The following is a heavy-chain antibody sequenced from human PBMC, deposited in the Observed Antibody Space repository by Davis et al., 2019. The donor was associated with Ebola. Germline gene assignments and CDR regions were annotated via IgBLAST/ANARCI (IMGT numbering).Heavy chain of an antibody. CDR3: ARDIPEGGIAARLNYYYGMDV. CDR1: GGTFSSYA. Sequence: SVKVSCKASGGTFSSYAISWVRQAPGQGLEWMGRIIPILGIANYAQKFQGRVTITADKSTSTAYMELSSLRSEDTAVYYCARDIPEGGIAARLNYYYGMDVWGQGTTVTVSS. D-gene: IGHD6-6*01. J-gene: IGHJ6*02. CDR2: IIPILGIA. V-gene: IGHV1-69*04.